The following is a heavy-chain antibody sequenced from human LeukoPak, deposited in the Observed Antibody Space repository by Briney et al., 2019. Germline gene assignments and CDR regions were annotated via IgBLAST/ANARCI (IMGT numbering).Heavy chain of an antibody. Sequence: GGPLDPSLAAPGFPFSSYWMSWVRPAPGKGLEWVSVIHAGGTTFYADSVKGRFTISRDNSKNTLYLQMNSLRADDTAVYYCAREVRGDYFDFWGQGTLVTVSS. D-gene: IGHD3-16*01. V-gene: IGHV3-53*01. CDR1: GFPFSSYW. CDR2: IHAGGTT. CDR3: AREVRGDYFDF. J-gene: IGHJ4*02.